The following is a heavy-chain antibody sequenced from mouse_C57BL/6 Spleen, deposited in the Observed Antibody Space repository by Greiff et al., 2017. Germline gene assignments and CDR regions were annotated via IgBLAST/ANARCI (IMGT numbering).Heavy chain of an antibody. D-gene: IGHD1-2*01. Sequence: EVKLQESGGGLVKPGGSLKLSCAASGFTFSDYGMHWVRQAPEKGLEWVAYISSGSSTIYYADTVKGRFTISRDNAKSTLFLQMTSLRSEDTAMYYCARITTAYAMDYWGQGTSVTVSS. V-gene: IGHV5-17*01. CDR1: GFTFSDYG. J-gene: IGHJ4*01. CDR3: ARITTAYAMDY. CDR2: ISSGSSTI.